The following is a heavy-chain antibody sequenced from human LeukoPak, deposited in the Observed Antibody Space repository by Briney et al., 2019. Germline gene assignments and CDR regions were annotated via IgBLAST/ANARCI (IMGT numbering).Heavy chain of an antibody. D-gene: IGHD3-3*01. CDR3: AGQTPPYYDFWSGYSSNWFDP. CDR1: GGSFSGYY. V-gene: IGHV4-59*08. Sequence: PSETLSLTCAVYGGSFSGYYWSWIRQPPGKGLEWIGYIYYSGSTNYNPSLKSRVTISVDTSKNQFSLKLSSMTAADTAVYYCAGQTPPYYDFWSGYSSNWFDPWGQGTLVTVSS. J-gene: IGHJ5*02. CDR2: IYYSGST.